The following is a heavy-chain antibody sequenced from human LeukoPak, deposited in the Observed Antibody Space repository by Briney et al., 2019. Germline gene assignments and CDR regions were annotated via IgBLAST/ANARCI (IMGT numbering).Heavy chain of an antibody. J-gene: IGHJ4*02. D-gene: IGHD6-13*01. CDR2: IYGSGGGI. CDR3: AKDRLPDGRWSLDY. Sequence: GGSLRLSCAASGFPFSTYAMNWVRQAPGKGLEWVSGIYGSGGGIQYADSVKGRFTISRDNSKNTLYLQMNSLRAEDTALYYCAKDRLPDGRWSLDYWGQETLVTVSS. V-gene: IGHV3-23*01. CDR1: GFPFSTYA.